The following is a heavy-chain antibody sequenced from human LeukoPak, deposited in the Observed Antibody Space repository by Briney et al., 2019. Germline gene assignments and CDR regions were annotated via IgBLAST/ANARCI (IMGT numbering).Heavy chain of an antibody. J-gene: IGHJ4*02. V-gene: IGHV3-7*01. CDR1: GFTFSSYS. Sequence: SGGSLRLSCAASGFTFSSYSMNWVRQAPGKGLEWVANIKQDGSEKYYVDSVKGRFTISRDNAKNSLYLQMNSLRAEDTAVYYCARARITMVRGVIGYYFDYWGQGTLVTVSS. CDR3: ARARITMVRGVIGYYFDY. CDR2: IKQDGSEK. D-gene: IGHD3-10*01.